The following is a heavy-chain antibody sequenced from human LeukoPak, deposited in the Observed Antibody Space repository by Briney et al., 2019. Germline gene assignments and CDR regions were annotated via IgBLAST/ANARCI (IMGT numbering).Heavy chain of an antibody. Sequence: GASVKVSCKASGYTFTRYYMHWVRQAPGQGREGMGWINPNSGGTNYAQKFQGRVTMTRDTSISTAYMELSRLRSDDTAVYYCARDQGCSSTSCHMDFDYWGQGTLVTVSS. CDR2: INPNSGGT. CDR3: ARDQGCSSTSCHMDFDY. J-gene: IGHJ4*02. D-gene: IGHD2-2*01. CDR1: GYTFTRYY. V-gene: IGHV1-2*02.